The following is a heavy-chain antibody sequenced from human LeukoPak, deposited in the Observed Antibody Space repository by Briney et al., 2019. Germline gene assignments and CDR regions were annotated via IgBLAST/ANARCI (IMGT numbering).Heavy chain of an antibody. Sequence: PGGSLRLSCAASVFTFSSYEMNWVRQAPGKGLEWVSYISSSGSTIYYADSVKGRFTISRDNAKNSLYLQMNSLRAEDTAVYYCARDTALAPFDYWGQGTLVTVSS. J-gene: IGHJ4*02. CDR3: ARDTALAPFDY. CDR1: VFTFSSYE. V-gene: IGHV3-48*03. CDR2: ISSSGSTI.